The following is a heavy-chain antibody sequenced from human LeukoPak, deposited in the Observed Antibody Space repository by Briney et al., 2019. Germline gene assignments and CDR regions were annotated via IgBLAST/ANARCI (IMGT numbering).Heavy chain of an antibody. V-gene: IGHV4-31*03. CDR2: IYYSGST. CDR1: GGSISSGGYY. J-gene: IGHJ3*02. Sequence: SQTLSLTCTVSGGSISSGGYYWSWIRQHPGKGLEWIGYIYYSGSTYYNPSLKSRVTISVDTSKNQFSLKLSSVTGADTAVYYCALGRIYCSGGSCYWSGAFDIWGQGTMVTVSS. CDR3: ALGRIYCSGGSCYWSGAFDI. D-gene: IGHD2-15*01.